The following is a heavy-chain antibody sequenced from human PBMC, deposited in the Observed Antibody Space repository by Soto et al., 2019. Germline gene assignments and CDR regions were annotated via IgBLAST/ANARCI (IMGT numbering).Heavy chain of an antibody. D-gene: IGHD3-22*01. CDR2: IGGGGVPT. CDR1: GFTFSNYA. CDR3: ARSITDYYDSSGYYDDY. V-gene: IGHV3-23*01. J-gene: IGHJ4*02. Sequence: PGGSLRLSCAASGFTFSNYAMSWVRQAPGKGLEWVSAIGGGGVPTYHADSVKGRFTISRDNSKNTLYLQMNSLRAEDTAVYYCARSITDYYDSSGYYDDYWGQGTLVTVSS.